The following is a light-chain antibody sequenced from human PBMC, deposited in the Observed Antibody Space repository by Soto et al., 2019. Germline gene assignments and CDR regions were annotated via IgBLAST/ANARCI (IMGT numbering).Light chain of an antibody. Sequence: EIVLTQYPATLSVSPGHRATLXCMARQSVSSNLAWYQQKPGQAPRLLIYGASTRATGILARFSGSGSGTEFTLTISSLQSEDFAVYYCQQYNNWPPITFGQGTRLEIK. CDR1: QSVSSN. V-gene: IGKV3-15*01. CDR3: QQYNNWPPIT. CDR2: GAS. J-gene: IGKJ5*01.